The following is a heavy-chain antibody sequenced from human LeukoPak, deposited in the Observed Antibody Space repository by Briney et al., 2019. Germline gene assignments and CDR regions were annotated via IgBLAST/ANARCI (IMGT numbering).Heavy chain of an antibody. D-gene: IGHD2-2*01. J-gene: IGHJ4*02. V-gene: IGHV3-15*01. CDR1: GFTFSGYA. CDR2: IKGKTDGGTR. CDR3: TTRRLYCTSSTCSRSQVAY. Sequence: GGSLRLSCAASGFTFSGYAMSWARQAPGKGLEWVGRIKGKTDGGTRDYAAPVKGRFTISRDDSKNTLDLQMNSLKTEDTAVYYCTTRRLYCTSSTCSRSQVAYWGQGTLVTVSS.